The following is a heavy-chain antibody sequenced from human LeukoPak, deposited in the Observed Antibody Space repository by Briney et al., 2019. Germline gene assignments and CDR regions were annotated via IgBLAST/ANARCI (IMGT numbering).Heavy chain of an antibody. CDR2: IWYDSRDR. V-gene: IGHV3-33*03. J-gene: IGHJ4*02. D-gene: IGHD1-14*01. CDR3: AKGTFWSAPAKYFGS. Sequence: TGGSLRVSCAASGFSFSATGMYWVRQAPGKGVEWVAGIWYDSRDRYYADSVKDRFTISRDNSRNTLFLQMNSLTAEDTAVYYCAKGTFWSAPAKYFGSWGQGALVTVTS. CDR1: GFSFSATG.